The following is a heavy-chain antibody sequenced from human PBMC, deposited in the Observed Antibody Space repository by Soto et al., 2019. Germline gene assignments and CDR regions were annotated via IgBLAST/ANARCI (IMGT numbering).Heavy chain of an antibody. J-gene: IGHJ4*02. D-gene: IGHD3-16*01. CDR2: ISYDGSNK. Sequence: GGALGLSCAASGFTLSSYSMHWVRQAPGKGLEWVAVISYDGSNKYYADSVKGRFTISRDNSKNTLYLQMNSLRAEDTAVYYCARAYEGDYFDYWGQGTLVTVSS. V-gene: IGHV3-30-3*01. CDR1: GFTLSSYS. CDR3: ARAYEGDYFDY.